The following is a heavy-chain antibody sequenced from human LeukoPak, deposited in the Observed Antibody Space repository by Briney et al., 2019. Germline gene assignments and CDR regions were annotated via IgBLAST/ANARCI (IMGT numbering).Heavy chain of an antibody. V-gene: IGHV1-18*01. CDR2: ISAYNGNT. Sequence: ASVKVSCTASGYTFTSYGISWVRQAPGQGLEWMGRISAYNGNTKYAQKLQDRVTMTTDTSTTTAYMEVRSLTSDDTAVYYCARDRERVVATMGYYWGQGTLVTVSS. CDR3: ARDRERVVATMGYY. D-gene: IGHD5-12*01. J-gene: IGHJ4*02. CDR1: GYTFTSYG.